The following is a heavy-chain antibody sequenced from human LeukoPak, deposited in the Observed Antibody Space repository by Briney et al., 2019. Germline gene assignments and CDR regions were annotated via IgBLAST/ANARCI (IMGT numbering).Heavy chain of an antibody. CDR2: ITDNGRFT. Sequence: GGSLRLSCAASGFTFSTYAMHWVRQAPGKGLEYVSAITDNGRFTYYANSVKGRFTISRDNSKNTLFLQMDSLRPEDMALYYCASAENTGYYSYWGQETLVTVSS. CDR3: ASAENTGYYSY. J-gene: IGHJ4*02. V-gene: IGHV3-64*01. D-gene: IGHD5-12*01. CDR1: GFTFSTYA.